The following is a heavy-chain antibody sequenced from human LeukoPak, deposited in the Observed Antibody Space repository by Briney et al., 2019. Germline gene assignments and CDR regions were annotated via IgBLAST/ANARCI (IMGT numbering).Heavy chain of an antibody. V-gene: IGHV4-34*01. CDR1: GGSFSGYY. CDR3: ARGAIHYYGSGSYSPNYGMDV. Sequence: PSETLSLTCAVYGGSFSGYYWSWIRQPPGKGREWSGEINHSGSTNYNPSLNSRVTISVDTSKNQFSLKLSSVTAADTAVYYCARGAIHYYGSGSYSPNYGMDVWGQGTTVTVSS. J-gene: IGHJ6*02. CDR2: INHSGST. D-gene: IGHD3-10*01.